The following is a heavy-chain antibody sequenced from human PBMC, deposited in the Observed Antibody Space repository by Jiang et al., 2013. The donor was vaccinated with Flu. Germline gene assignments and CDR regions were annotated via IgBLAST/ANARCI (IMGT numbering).Heavy chain of an antibody. CDR3: ARAKLRGYSYGYYFDY. V-gene: IGHV3-11*06. CDR2: ISSSSSYT. Sequence: SYISSSSSYTNYADSVKGRFTISRDNAKNSLYLQMNSLRAEDTAVYYCARAKLRGYSYGYYFDYWGQGTLVTVSS. J-gene: IGHJ4*02. D-gene: IGHD5-18*01.